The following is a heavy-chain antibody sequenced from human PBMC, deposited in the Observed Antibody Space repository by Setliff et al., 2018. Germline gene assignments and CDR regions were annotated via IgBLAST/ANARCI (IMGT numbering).Heavy chain of an antibody. Sequence: PGGSLRLSCAASGFSFSNYWMHWVRQAPGKGLVWVSRINSDGSSTNYADSVKGQFTISRDNAKNTLYLQMNSLRAEDTAVYYCRLWFEETWRDYWGPGTLVTVSS. CDR3: RLWFEETWRDY. J-gene: IGHJ4*02. CDR1: GFSFSNYW. CDR2: INSDGSST. D-gene: IGHD3-10*01. V-gene: IGHV3-74*01.